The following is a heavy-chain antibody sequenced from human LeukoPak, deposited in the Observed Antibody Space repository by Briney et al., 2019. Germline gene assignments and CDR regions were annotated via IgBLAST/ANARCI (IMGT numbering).Heavy chain of an antibody. CDR2: IKSKTDGGTT. CDR1: GFTFSNAW. CDR3: TTGAQIITIFGVDLDY. J-gene: IGHJ4*02. Sequence: GGSLRRSCAASGFTFSNAWLSWVRQAPGKGLEWVGRIKSKTDGGTTDYAAPVKGRFTISRDDSKNTLYLQMNSLKTEDTAVYYCTTGAQIITIFGVDLDYWGQGTLVTVSS. D-gene: IGHD3-3*01. V-gene: IGHV3-15*01.